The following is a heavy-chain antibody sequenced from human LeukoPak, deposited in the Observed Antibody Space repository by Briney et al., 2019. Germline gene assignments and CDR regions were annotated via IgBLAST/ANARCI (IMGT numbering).Heavy chain of an antibody. D-gene: IGHD3-9*01. Sequence: GASVKVSCKASGYTFTSYAMHWVRQAPGQRLEWMGWINAGNGNTKYSQEFQGRVTITRDTSASTAYVELSSLRSEDMAVYYCARGGPDYDILTGYFKGGYDYFDYWGQGTLVTVSS. CDR1: GYTFTSYA. CDR3: ARGGPDYDILTGYFKGGYDYFDY. CDR2: INAGNGNT. V-gene: IGHV1-3*03. J-gene: IGHJ4*02.